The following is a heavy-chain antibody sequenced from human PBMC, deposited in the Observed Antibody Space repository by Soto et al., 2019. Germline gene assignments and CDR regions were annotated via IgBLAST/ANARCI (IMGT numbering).Heavy chain of an antibody. CDR1: GYTLTELS. J-gene: IGHJ5*02. D-gene: IGHD3-10*01. V-gene: IGHV1-24*01. Sequence: ASGKVSCKVCGYTLTELSMHWVRQAPGKGLEWMGGFDPEDGETIYAQKFQGRVTMTEDTSTDTAYMELSSLRSEDTAVYYCATKGSGSYYQGGWFDPWGQGTLVTVSS. CDR3: ATKGSGSYYQGGWFDP. CDR2: FDPEDGET.